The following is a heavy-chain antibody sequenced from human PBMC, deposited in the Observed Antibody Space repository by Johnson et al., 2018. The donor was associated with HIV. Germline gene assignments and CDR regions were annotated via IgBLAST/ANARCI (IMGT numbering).Heavy chain of an antibody. CDR3: ARDSYGGAFDI. V-gene: IGHV3-48*01. J-gene: IGHJ3*02. D-gene: IGHD3-16*01. CDR1: QFTFSSYG. CDR2: ISITGNTI. Sequence: VQLVESGGGLAKPAWSPRLSCGASQFTFSSYGMHWVRQAPGKGLEWISYISITGNTIYYADSVKGLFTISRDNSKNTLYLQMNSLRAEETAVYYCARDSYGGAFDIWGQGTMVTVSS.